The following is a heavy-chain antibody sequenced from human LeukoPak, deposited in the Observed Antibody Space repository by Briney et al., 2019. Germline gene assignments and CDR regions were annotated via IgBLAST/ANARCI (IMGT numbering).Heavy chain of an antibody. CDR2: MSTAGST. Sequence: GSLRLSCAASGFTFSSNYMGWVRQPPGKGLEWHTFMSTAGSTYYADAIKRRFTSFRDDTKSEVYLQMNSLRGEGTAVYYCARRLPTDYWGQGTLVTVSS. J-gene: IGHJ4*02. D-gene: IGHD2-21*01. V-gene: IGHV3-66*01. CDR1: GFTFSSNY. CDR3: ARRLPTDY.